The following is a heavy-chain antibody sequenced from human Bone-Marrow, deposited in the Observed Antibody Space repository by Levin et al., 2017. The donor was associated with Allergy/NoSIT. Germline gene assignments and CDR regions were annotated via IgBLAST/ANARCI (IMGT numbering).Heavy chain of an antibody. J-gene: IGHJ4*02. V-gene: IGHV3-7*01. CDR3: ARDPFDY. CDR2: IKHDGSEK. CDR1: GFTLSSYW. Sequence: PSQTLSLTCAASGFTLSSYWMSWVRQAPGKGLEWVATIKHDGSEKYHVDSVKGRFTISRDHAKNSLFLQMNSLRAEDTAVYYCARDPFDYWGQGTLITVSS.